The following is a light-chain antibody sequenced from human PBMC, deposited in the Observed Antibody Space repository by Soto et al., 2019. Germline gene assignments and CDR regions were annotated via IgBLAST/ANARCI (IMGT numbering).Light chain of an antibody. CDR1: QSVGSN. J-gene: IGKJ4*01. CDR2: DAS. V-gene: IGKV3-11*01. Sequence: EVLLTQSPATLSVSPGAGATLSCRASQSVGSNLAWYQQKPGQTPRVLIYDASNRDTGIPARFSGRWSGTDCSLTISRLEPEDLEVYYCQQRSTWPLTFGGGTKVDIK. CDR3: QQRSTWPLT.